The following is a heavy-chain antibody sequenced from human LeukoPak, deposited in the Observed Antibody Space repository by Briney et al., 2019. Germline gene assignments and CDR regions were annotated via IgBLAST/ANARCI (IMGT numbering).Heavy chain of an antibody. CDR2: IYHSGST. CDR3: ARDSYYDSSGPTSQNPYFDY. D-gene: IGHD3-22*01. J-gene: IGHJ4*02. CDR1: GGSFSGYY. Sequence: SETLSLTRAVYGGSFSGYYWGWIRQPPGKGLEWIGSIYHSGSTYYNPSLKSRVTVSVDTSKNQFSLKLSSVTAADTAVYYCARDSYYDSSGPTSQNPYFDYWGQGTLVTVSS. V-gene: IGHV4-38-2*02.